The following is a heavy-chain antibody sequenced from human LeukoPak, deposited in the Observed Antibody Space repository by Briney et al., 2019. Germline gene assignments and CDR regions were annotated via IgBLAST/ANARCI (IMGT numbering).Heavy chain of an antibody. J-gene: IGHJ3*02. CDR3: ASTLLLGAFDI. CDR2: ISSSSSYI. D-gene: IGHD3-10*01. V-gene: IGHV3-21*01. Sequence: GGSLGLSCEASGLTFSSASMTGVRQAPGRGLDWVSSISSSSSYIYYADSVKGRFTISRDNAKNSLYLQMNSLRAEDTAVYYCASTLLLGAFDIWGQGTMVTVSS. CDR1: GLTFSSAS.